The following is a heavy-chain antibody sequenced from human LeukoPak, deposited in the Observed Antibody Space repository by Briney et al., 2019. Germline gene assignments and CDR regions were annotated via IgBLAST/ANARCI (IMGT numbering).Heavy chain of an antibody. D-gene: IGHD2-8*01. V-gene: IGHV3-66*01. CDR3: ARGSGYCTNGVCYRGGIRFDP. CDR1: GFTFSSYA. J-gene: IGHJ5*02. CDR2: IYSGGST. Sequence: PGGSLRLSCAASGFTFSSYAMSWVRQAPGKGLEWVSVIYSGGSTYYADSVKGRFTISRDNSKNTLYLQMNSLRAEDTAVYYCARGSGYCTNGVCYRGGIRFDPWGQGTLVTVSS.